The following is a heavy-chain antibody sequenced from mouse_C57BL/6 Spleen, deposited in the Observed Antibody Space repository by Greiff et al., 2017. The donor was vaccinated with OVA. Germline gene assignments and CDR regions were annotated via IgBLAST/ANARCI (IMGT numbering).Heavy chain of an antibody. CDR3: AGWLLSTLYYYAMDY. CDR2: IDPAHGNT. D-gene: IGHD2-3*01. J-gene: IGHJ4*01. Sequence: VQLQQSVAELVRPGASVKLSCTASGFNIKNTYMHWVKQRPEQGLEWIGRIDPAHGNTKYAPKFQGKATITADTSSNTAYLQLSSLTSEDTAIYYCAGWLLSTLYYYAMDYWGQGTSVTVSS. CDR1: GFNIKNTY. V-gene: IGHV14-3*01.